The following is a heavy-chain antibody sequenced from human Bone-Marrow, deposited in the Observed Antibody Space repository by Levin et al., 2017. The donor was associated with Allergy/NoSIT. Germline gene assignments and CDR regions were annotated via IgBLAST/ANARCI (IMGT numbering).Heavy chain of an antibody. CDR2: IRKKGDRYST. CDR3: VRATTDYYYDY. J-gene: IGHJ4*02. CDR1: GFTFSDHF. Sequence: GGSLRLSCAASGFTFSDHFMDWVRQAPGKGLEWVGRIRKKGDRYSTEYAASVKGRFTISRDDSKKSLYVQLNSLKTEDTAVYYCVRATTDYYYDYWGQGTLVTVSS. D-gene: IGHD2/OR15-2a*01. V-gene: IGHV3-72*01.